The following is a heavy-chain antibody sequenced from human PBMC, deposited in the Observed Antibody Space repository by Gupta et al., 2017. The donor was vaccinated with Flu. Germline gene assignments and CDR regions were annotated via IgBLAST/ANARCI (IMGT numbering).Heavy chain of an antibody. CDR3: AKVQDMIRAYCFDL. CDR2: ITPVYDTP. D-gene: IGHD3-10*01. CDR1: GGTLSPKS. V-gene: IGHV1-69*12. J-gene: IGHJ4*02. Sequence: QVSLIQSAAEVKKPGSSVKVSCKASGGTLSPKSLSWLRQAPGQGLEWLGGITPVYDTPKSAQKFQDRLTIIADETTNTAYMELNNLRPDDTAVYFCAKVQDMIRAYCFDLWGQGTLV.